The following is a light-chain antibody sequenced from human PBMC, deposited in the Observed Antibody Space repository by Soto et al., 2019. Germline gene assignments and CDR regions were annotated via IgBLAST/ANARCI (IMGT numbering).Light chain of an antibody. V-gene: IGLV1-40*01. CDR2: GDS. CDR3: QSYDRSLSASVV. J-gene: IGLJ2*01. Sequence: QSVLTQPPSVSGAPGQRVIISCTGSSSTIGPGYDVHWYQQLPGTAPNLLIYGDSHRPSGVPDRFSGSKSGTSASLAITGLQAEDEADYYCQSYDRSLSASVVFGGGTKLTVL. CDR1: SSTIGPGYD.